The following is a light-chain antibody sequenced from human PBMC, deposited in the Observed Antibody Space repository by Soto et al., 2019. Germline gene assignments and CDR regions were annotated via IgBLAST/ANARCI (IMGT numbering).Light chain of an antibody. Sequence: IVMTQSPATLSVSPGDEVTLSCRASENVGTNLAWYQQKPGQAPRLLIYGSSTRATGIPATLSGRGYGTEFTLTISSLQSEESAIYYCQQYNNWGLSFGGGTKVEIK. V-gene: IGKV3D-15*01. CDR1: ENVGTN. CDR2: GSS. J-gene: IGKJ4*01. CDR3: QQYNNWGLS.